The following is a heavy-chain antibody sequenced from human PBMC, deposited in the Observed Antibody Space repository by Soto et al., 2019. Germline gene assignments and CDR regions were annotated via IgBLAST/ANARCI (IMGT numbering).Heavy chain of an antibody. D-gene: IGHD6-13*01. CDR1: GGSFSGYY. V-gene: IGHV4-34*01. CDR3: ARLGPYSSSWYPYYFDY. CDR2: INHSGST. J-gene: IGHJ4*02. Sequence: SETLSLTCAVYGGSFSGYYWSWIRQPPGKGLEWNGEINHSGSTNYNPSLKSRVTISVDTSKNQFSLKLSSVTAADTAVYYCARLGPYSSSWYPYYFDYWGQGTLVTVSS.